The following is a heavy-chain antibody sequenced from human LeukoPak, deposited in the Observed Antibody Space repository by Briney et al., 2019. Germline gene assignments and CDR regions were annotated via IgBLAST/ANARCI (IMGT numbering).Heavy chain of an antibody. V-gene: IGHV3-20*04. J-gene: IGHJ4*02. CDR3: ARESTNYDIDY. CDR1: GFTFSSYS. Sequence: GGSLRLSCAASGFTFSSYSMNWVRQAPGKGLEWVSGINWNGGSTGYADSVKGRFTISRDNAKNSLYLQMNSLRAEDTALYYCARESTNYDIDYWGQGTLVTVSS. CDR2: INWNGGST. D-gene: IGHD3-9*01.